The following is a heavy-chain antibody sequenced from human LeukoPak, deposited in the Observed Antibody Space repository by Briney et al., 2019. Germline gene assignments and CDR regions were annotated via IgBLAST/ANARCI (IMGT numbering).Heavy chain of an antibody. D-gene: IGHD3-10*01. Sequence: KSSETLSLTCTVSGGSINNYYWSWIRQPPGKGLEWIGFIYYSGSTNYNPSLKSRLTISADTSKNQFSLKLSSVTAADTAVYYCARYGSGSYHFDYWGQGTLVTVSS. CDR1: GGSINNYY. V-gene: IGHV4-59*01. CDR2: IYYSGST. CDR3: ARYGSGSYHFDY. J-gene: IGHJ4*02.